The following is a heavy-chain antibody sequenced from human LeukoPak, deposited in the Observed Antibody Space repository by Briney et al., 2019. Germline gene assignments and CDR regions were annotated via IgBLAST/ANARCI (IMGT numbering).Heavy chain of an antibody. CDR2: INPNSGGT. D-gene: IGHD2-8*01. V-gene: IGHV1-2*02. CDR3: ARIRIYCTNGVCRGDFDY. CDR1: GYTFTDYY. Sequence: ASVKVSCKASGYTFTDYYMHWVRQAPGQGLEWMGWINPNSGGTNYAQKLQGRVTMTRDTSISTAYMELSRLRSDDTAVYYCARIRIYCTNGVCRGDFDYWGQGTLVTVSS. J-gene: IGHJ4*02.